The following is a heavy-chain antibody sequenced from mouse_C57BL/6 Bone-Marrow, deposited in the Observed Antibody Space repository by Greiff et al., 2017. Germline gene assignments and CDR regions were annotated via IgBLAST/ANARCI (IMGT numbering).Heavy chain of an antibody. CDR3: ARQRGRYSWFDY. J-gene: IGHJ3*01. D-gene: IGHD2-12*01. CDR1: GFTFSSYG. Sequence: EVQLVESGGDLVKPGGSLKLSCAASGFTFSSYGMSWVRQTPDKRLEWVATISSGGSYTYYPDSVKGRFTISRDNAKNTLYLQMSSLKSEDTAMYYCARQRGRYSWFDYWGQGTMVTVSA. CDR2: ISSGGSYT. V-gene: IGHV5-6*01.